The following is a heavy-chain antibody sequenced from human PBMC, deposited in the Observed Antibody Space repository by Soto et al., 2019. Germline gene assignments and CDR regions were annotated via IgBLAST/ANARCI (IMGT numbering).Heavy chain of an antibody. V-gene: IGHV4-34*01. CDR1: GGSFSGYY. Sequence: PSETLSLTCAVYGGSFSGYYWSWIRQPPGKGLEWIGEINHSGSTNYNPSLKSRVTISVDTSKNQFSLKLSSVTAADTAVYYCARSPSVRGRRSPRPRTETSEYLDYWGQGTLVPVSS. CDR2: INHSGST. J-gene: IGHJ4*02. CDR3: ARSPSVRGRRSPRPRTETSEYLDY. D-gene: IGHD3-10*02.